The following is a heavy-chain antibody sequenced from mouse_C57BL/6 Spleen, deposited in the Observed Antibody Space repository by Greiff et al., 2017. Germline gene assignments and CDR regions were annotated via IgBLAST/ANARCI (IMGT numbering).Heavy chain of an antibody. D-gene: IGHD2-4*01. J-gene: IGHJ4*01. CDR2: IRNKANGYTT. V-gene: IGHV7-3*01. CDR3: ARSDYDYAMDY. CDR1: GFTFTDYY. Sequence: DVKLVESGGGLVQPGGSLSLSCAASGFTFTDYYMSWVRQPPGKALEWLGFIRNKANGYTTEYSASVKGRFTISRDNSQSILYLQMNALRAEDRATYYCARSDYDYAMDYWGQGTSVTVSS.